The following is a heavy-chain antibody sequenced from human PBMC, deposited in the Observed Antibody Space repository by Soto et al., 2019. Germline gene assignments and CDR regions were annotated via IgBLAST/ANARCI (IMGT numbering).Heavy chain of an antibody. CDR2: IWYDGSNK. CDR1: GFTFSSYG. V-gene: IGHV3-33*01. J-gene: IGHJ2*01. Sequence: QVQLVESGGGVVQPGRSLRLSCAASGFTFSSYGMHWVRQAPGKGLEWVAVIWYDGSNKYYADSVKGRFTISRDNSKNTLYLQMNSLRAEDTAVYYCARSVAGDWYFDLWGRGTLVTVSP. D-gene: IGHD6-19*01. CDR3: ARSVAGDWYFDL.